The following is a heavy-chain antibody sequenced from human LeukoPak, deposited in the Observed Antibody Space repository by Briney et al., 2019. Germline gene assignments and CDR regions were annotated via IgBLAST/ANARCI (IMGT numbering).Heavy chain of an antibody. J-gene: IGHJ5*02. Sequence: SETLSLTCTVSGGSISSRSCYWGWIRQPAGKGLEWIGSIYYSGSSYNNPSLKSRVTISVDASKNQFSLKLSSVTAADTAVYYCAAIFGVVTNWFDPWGQGTLVTVSS. CDR3: AAIFGVVTNWFDP. CDR1: GGSISSRSCY. D-gene: IGHD3-3*01. CDR2: IYYSGSS. V-gene: IGHV4-39*07.